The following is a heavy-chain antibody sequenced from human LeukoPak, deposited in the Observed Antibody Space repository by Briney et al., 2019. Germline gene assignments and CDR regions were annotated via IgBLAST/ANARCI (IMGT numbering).Heavy chain of an antibody. CDR2: IYYSGST. V-gene: IGHV4-61*08. J-gene: IGHJ6*03. CDR1: GGSISSGGYY. Sequence: SQTLSLTCTVSGGSISSGGYYWSWIRQHPGKGLEWIGYIYYSGSTNYNPSLKSRVTISVDTSKNQFSLKLSSVTAADTAVYYCERDFSDNYYMDVWGKGTTVTVSS. CDR3: ERDFSDNYYMDV. D-gene: IGHD3-3*01.